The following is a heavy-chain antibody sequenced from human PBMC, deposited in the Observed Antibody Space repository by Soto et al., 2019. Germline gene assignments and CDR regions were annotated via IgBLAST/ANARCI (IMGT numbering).Heavy chain of an antibody. J-gene: IGHJ5*02. CDR2: ISSSSSYI. V-gene: IGHV3-21*01. Sequence: PGGSLILSCAASGFTFSSYSMNWVRQAPGKGLEWVSSISSSSSYIYYADSVKGRFTISRDNAKNSLYLQMNSLRAEDTAVYYCARDLMDYSKGPNWFDPWGQGTLVTGSS. D-gene: IGHD4-4*01. CDR1: GFTFSSYS. CDR3: ARDLMDYSKGPNWFDP.